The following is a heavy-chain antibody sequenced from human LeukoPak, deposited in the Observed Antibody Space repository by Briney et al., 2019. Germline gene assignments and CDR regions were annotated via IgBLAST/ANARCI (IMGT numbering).Heavy chain of an antibody. D-gene: IGHD6-13*01. J-gene: IGHJ4*02. V-gene: IGHV1-18*01. CDR1: GGTFTNSA. CDR2: ISAYNGNT. Sequence: ASVKVSCKASGGTFTNSAISWVRQAPGQGLEWMGWISAYNGNTNYAQKLQGRVTMTTDTSTSTAYMELRSLRSDDTAVYYCARAIRYSSSWYYFDYWGQGTLVTVSS. CDR3: ARAIRYSSSWYYFDY.